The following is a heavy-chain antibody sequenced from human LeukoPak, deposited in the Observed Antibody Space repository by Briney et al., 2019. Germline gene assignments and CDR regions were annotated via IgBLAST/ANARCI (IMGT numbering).Heavy chain of an antibody. CDR1: GFTFSSYE. CDR2: ISNSGSTK. Sequence: PGGSLRLSCAASGFTFSSYEMNWIRQAPGKGLEWISYISNSGSTKYYADSVKGRFTISRDNAKNSVFLQMNSLTADGTAIYYCVRSHHPGGWFDPWGQGTLVTVSS. D-gene: IGHD3-10*01. V-gene: IGHV3-48*03. J-gene: IGHJ5*02. CDR3: VRSHHPGGWFDP.